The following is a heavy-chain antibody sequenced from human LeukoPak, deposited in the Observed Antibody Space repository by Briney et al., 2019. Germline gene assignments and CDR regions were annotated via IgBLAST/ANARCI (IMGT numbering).Heavy chain of an antibody. CDR2: INHSGAT. Sequence: PSETLSLTCSVYGESFSDYYWSWIRQPPGKGLEWIGEINHSGATNYKPSLKSRVTISVDTSKNQFSLNLSSVTAADTAVYYCARVVWSFYYYYYMDVWGKGTTVTVSS. CDR1: GESFSDYY. V-gene: IGHV4-34*01. J-gene: IGHJ6*03. CDR3: ARVVWSFYYYYYMDV. D-gene: IGHD3/OR15-3a*01.